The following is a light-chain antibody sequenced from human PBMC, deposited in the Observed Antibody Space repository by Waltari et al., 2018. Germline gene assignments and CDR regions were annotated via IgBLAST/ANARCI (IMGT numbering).Light chain of an antibody. Sequence: QSALTQPPSASGSPGQSVTLSCTGTTNDIGSSDYVSWYQHHPGKAPKLIIYEVSNRPSGVSKRFSGSKSGSTASLTVSALQVEDEAIYYCSSYVASRIVFGGGTRLTVL. CDR2: EVS. CDR1: TNDIGSSDY. CDR3: SSYVASRIV. V-gene: IGLV2-8*01. J-gene: IGLJ2*01.